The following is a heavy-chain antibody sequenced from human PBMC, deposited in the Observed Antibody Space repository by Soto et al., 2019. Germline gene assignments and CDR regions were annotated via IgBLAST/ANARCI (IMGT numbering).Heavy chain of an antibody. CDR2: ISSSSSYI. CDR3: ARDLSSSVDS. CDR1: GFTFSSYS. D-gene: IGHD6-6*01. J-gene: IGHJ4*02. V-gene: IGHV3-21*01. Sequence: GGSLSLSCTASGFTFSSYSMSWVRQAPGKGLEWVSSISSSSSYIYYADSLKGRFTISRDNAKSSLYLQMNSLRAEDTAVYYCARDLSSSVDSWGQGTLVNLSS.